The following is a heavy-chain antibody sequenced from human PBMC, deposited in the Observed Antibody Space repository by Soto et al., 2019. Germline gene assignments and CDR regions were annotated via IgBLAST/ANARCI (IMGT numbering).Heavy chain of an antibody. V-gene: IGHV1-18*01. Sequence: QVELMQSGPEVKRPGTSVKVSCKASGYTFITSGINWVRQTPGQALEWVGWISPANADKKYAQKFKERVTLTSETSTDTVYMELTNLRSDDTAVYFCARGRYFATTHRQWWYFDFWGRGTPVTVSS. D-gene: IGHD6-19*01. J-gene: IGHJ2*01. CDR1: GYTFITSG. CDR3: ARGRYFATTHRQWWYFDF. CDR2: ISPANADK.